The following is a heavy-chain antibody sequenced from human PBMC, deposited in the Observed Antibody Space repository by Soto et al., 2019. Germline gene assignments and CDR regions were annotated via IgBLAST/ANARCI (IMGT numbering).Heavy chain of an antibody. V-gene: IGHV3-15*01. CDR3: KRDGSGSYD. J-gene: IGHJ4*02. Sequence: EGQLVESGGGLVKPGGSLRLSCAASGFTFSNAWMSWGRQAPGKGLEWFGRMKSKTDGGKTEYGAPMKGRFTISRDASKNTLYLQMNSMKTEDTAVYYCKRDGSGSYDWGQGTLVTVSS. D-gene: IGHD3-10*01. CDR2: MKSKTDGGKT. CDR1: GFTFSNAW.